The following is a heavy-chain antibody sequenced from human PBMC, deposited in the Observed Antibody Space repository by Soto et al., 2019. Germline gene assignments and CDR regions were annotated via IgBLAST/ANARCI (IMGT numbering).Heavy chain of an antibody. V-gene: IGHV4-34*01. CDR1: GGSFSGYY. Sequence: QVQLQQWGAGLLKPSETLSLTCAVYGGSFSGYYWSWIRQPPGKGLECIGEINHSGSTNYNPSLKSRVTISVDTSKNQFSLKLSSVTAADTAVYYCARGIQLWLGRGYYYYYYMDVWGKGTTVTVSS. J-gene: IGHJ6*03. CDR3: ARGIQLWLGRGYYYYYYMDV. CDR2: INHSGST. D-gene: IGHD5-18*01.